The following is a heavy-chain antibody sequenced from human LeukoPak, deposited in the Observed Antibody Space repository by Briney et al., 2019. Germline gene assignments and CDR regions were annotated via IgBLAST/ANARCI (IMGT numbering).Heavy chain of an antibody. CDR1: GFTFSTYA. D-gene: IGHD4-17*01. J-gene: IGHJ4*02. Sequence: GGSLRLSCAASGFTFSTYAMNWVRQAPGKGLEWVSAVTASGVDTFYADSVKGRFTVSRDSSKNTLYLHMNSLRAEDTAVYYCAKSDYGYYFDYWGQGILVTVSS. CDR3: AKSDYGYYFDY. CDR2: VTASGVDT. V-gene: IGHV3-23*01.